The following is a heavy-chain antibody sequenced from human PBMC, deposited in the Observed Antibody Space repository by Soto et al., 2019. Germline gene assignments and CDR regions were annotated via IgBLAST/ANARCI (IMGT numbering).Heavy chain of an antibody. CDR3: ARNRHPLLNLYLVDL. Sequence: ASVKVSCKASGGTFSSYAISWVRQAPGQGLEWMGGIIPIFGTANYAQKFQGRVTITADESTSTAYMELSSLRSEDTAVYYCARNRHPLLNLYLVDLWGEGTLVTFTS. CDR1: GGTFSSYA. V-gene: IGHV1-69*13. CDR2: IIPIFGTA. D-gene: IGHD2-2*01. J-gene: IGHJ5*02.